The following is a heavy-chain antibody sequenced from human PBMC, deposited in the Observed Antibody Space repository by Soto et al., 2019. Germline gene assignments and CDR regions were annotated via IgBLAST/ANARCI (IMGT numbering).Heavy chain of an antibody. V-gene: IGHV1-8*01. CDR3: TRGELLWCGELLR. D-gene: IGHD3-10*01. J-gene: IGHJ4*02. Sequence: QVQLVQSGAEVKKPGASVKVSCKASGYTFTSYEINWVRQATGQGLEWMGWMNPNSGDPGYAQKFQGRVTMTRNSXISTAYSELSSLRSEDTAVYYCTRGELLWCGELLRWGQGTLVTVSS. CDR2: MNPNSGDP. CDR1: GYTFTSYE.